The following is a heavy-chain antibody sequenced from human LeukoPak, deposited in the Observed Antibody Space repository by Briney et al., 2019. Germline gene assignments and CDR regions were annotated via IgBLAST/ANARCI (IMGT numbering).Heavy chain of an antibody. Sequence: GGSLRLSCAASGFTFSDYYMSWIRQAPGKGPEWLSYISSSGSTIKYTDSVKGRFTISRDNAKNSLYLQMNSLRAEDTAVYYCARDHGDYGGHFDYWGQGTLVTVSS. CDR2: ISSSGSTI. J-gene: IGHJ4*02. V-gene: IGHV3-11*01. CDR1: GFTFSDYY. CDR3: ARDHGDYGGHFDY. D-gene: IGHD4-17*01.